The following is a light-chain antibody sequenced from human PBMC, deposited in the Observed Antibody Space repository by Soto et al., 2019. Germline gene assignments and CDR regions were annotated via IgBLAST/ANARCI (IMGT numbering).Light chain of an antibody. CDR1: QTINNN. Sequence: EIVMTHSPATLSVSPLEIATLSFSSSQTINNNLAWYQQKPGQAPRLLIYDASTRATGVPARFSGSGSGTEFTLTISSPQSEDFAVYYCQQFNNWPPLNFGGGTKVDIK. CDR3: QQFNNWPPLN. J-gene: IGKJ4*01. V-gene: IGKV3-15*01. CDR2: DAS.